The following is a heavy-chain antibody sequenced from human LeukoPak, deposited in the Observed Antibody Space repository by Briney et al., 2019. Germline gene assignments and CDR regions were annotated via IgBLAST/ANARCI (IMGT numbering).Heavy chain of an antibody. CDR3: AKRSGGADYYYYYGMDV. V-gene: IGHV3-23*01. CDR1: GFTFNSYD. J-gene: IGHJ6*02. CDR2: ITESGGNT. D-gene: IGHD2-15*01. Sequence: GGSLRLSCAASGFTFNSYDMSWVRQAPGRGLEWVSAITESGGNTYYADSVKGRFTISRDNSKNTLYMQMNSLRAEDTAVYYCAKRSGGADYYYYYGMDVWGQGTTVTVSS.